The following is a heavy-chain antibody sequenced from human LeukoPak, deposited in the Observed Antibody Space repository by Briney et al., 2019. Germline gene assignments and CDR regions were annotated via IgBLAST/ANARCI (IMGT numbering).Heavy chain of an antibody. J-gene: IGHJ4*02. CDR1: GFTFSSYA. D-gene: IGHD5-12*01. V-gene: IGHV3-23*01. CDR3: ARPHSGYDFQGLCY. CDR2: ISGSGRST. Sequence: GGSLRLSCAASGFTFSSYAMSWVRQAPRKGLEWVSGISGSGRSTYYADSVEGRFTISRDNSKNTLYLQMNSLRAEDTAVYYCARPHSGYDFQGLCYWGQGTLVTVSS.